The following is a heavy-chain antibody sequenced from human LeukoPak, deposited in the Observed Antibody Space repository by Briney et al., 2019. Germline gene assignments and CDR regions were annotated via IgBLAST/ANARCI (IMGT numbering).Heavy chain of an antibody. CDR2: IYYSGST. J-gene: IGHJ5*02. CDR1: GGSISNKY. CDR3: ARDGSNWGHWFDP. D-gene: IGHD6-13*01. Sequence: SETLSLTCTVSGGSISNKYWSWIRQPPGKGLEWIGYIYYSGSTNYNPSLESRVTMSMDTSKNQFFLNLISVTAADAAVYYCARDGSNWGHWFDPWGQGTLVTVSS. V-gene: IGHV4-59*12.